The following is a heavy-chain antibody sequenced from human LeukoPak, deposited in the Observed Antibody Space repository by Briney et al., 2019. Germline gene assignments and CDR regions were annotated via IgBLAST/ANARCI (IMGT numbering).Heavy chain of an antibody. V-gene: IGHV3-30*02. D-gene: IGHD3-10*01. J-gene: IGHJ4*02. CDR1: GFTFNTYG. CDR3: GKDRKAYASANYYKVIDY. Sequence: PGGSLRLSCSASGFTFNTYGIHWVRQGPGKGLEWVAFIGYDGNDKIYPDSVKGRFTISRDNSQNTVFLQMKSLRAEDTAIYYCGKDRKAYASANYYKVIDYWGQGTLVTVSS. CDR2: IGYDGNDK.